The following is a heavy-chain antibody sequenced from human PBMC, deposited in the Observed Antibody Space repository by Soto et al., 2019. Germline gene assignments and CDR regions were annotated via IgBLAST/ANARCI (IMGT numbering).Heavy chain of an antibody. Sequence: EVQLVESGGGLVQPGGSLRLSCAASGFTVSSNYMSWVRQAPGKGLEWVSVIYSGGSTYYADSVKGRFTISRHNSKNTLYLQMNSLRAEDTDVYYCARGEGATDGYSDYWGQGTLVTVSS. CDR1: GFTVSSNY. D-gene: IGHD1-26*01. CDR3: ARGEGATDGYSDY. J-gene: IGHJ4*02. V-gene: IGHV3-53*04. CDR2: IYSGGST.